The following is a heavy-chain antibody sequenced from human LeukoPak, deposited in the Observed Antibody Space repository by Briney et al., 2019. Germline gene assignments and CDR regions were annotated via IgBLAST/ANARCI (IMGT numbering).Heavy chain of an antibody. CDR2: INPNRGGT. D-gene: IGHD1-1*01. V-gene: IGHV1-2*02. J-gene: IGHJ6*03. Sequence: ASVKVSCKASGYTFNGYYMHWVRQAPGQGLEWMGWINPNRGGTNYAQKFQGRVTMTRDTSISTAYMELSRLRSDDTAVYYCARNWKHYYYYYMDVWGKGTTVTVSS. CDR1: GYTFNGYY. CDR3: ARNWKHYYYYYMDV.